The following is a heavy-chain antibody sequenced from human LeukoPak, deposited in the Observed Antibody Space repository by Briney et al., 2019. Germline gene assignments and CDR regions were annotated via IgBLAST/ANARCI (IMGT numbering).Heavy chain of an antibody. J-gene: IGHJ1*01. CDR3: ARRGSYSAEYFQH. Sequence: PGGSLRLSCAASGFSFSSYTMHWVRQAPGKGLEYVSAISSSGGSTYYVNSVKGRFTISRENSKNTLYLQMGSLRAEDMAVYYCARRGSYSAEYFQHWGQGTLVTVSS. V-gene: IGHV3-64*01. CDR1: GFSFSSYT. D-gene: IGHD1-26*01. CDR2: ISSSGGST.